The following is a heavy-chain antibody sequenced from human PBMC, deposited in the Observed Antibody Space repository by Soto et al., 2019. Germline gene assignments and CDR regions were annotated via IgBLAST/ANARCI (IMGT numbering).Heavy chain of an antibody. CDR2: IYYXGRT. V-gene: IGHV4-59*01. Sequence: PXXTLSLTCAVSRGSIISYYWSWIRQPPGKGLEWIXYIYYXGRTNYNPYLXXRVPISVXXYKNTFSLQLSSLTAADTAVYYCARRYGGNFDYWGQGTLATAS. CDR3: ARRYGGNFDY. J-gene: IGHJ4*02. CDR1: RGSIISYY. D-gene: IGHD1-26*01.